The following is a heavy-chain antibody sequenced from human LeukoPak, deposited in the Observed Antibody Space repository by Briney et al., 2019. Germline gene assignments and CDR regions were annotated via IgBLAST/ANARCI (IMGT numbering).Heavy chain of an antibody. J-gene: IGHJ2*01. CDR2: INHSGST. CDR1: GGSFSGYY. Sequence: PSETLSLTCAVYGGSFSGYYWSWIRQPPGKGLEWIGEINHSGSTNYNPSLKSRVTISVDTSKNQFSLKLSSVTAADTAAYYCARAVIQLWLKRWYFDLWGRGTLVTVSS. V-gene: IGHV4-34*01. D-gene: IGHD5-18*01. CDR3: ARAVIQLWLKRWYFDL.